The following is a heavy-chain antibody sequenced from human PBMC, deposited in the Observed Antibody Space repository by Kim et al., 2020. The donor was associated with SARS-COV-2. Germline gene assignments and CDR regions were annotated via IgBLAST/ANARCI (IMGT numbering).Heavy chain of an antibody. CDR1: GFTFSSYG. D-gene: IGHD3-22*01. J-gene: IGHJ4*01. CDR3: ARTSYDSSGYYYWVDDY. Sequence: GGSLRLSCAASGFTFSSYGMHWVRQAPGKGLEWVAVIWYDGSNKYYADSVKGRFTISRDNSKNTLYLQMNSLRAEDTAVYYCARTSYDSSGYYYWVDDYWGHGTLVTVSS. CDR2: IWYDGSNK. V-gene: IGHV3-33*01.